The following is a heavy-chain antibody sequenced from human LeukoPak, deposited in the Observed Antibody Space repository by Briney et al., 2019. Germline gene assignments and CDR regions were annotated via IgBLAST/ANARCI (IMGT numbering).Heavy chain of an antibody. CDR3: ATTGATSPSSASWFNIEY. Sequence: PSESLSLTCTVSGGSVTSYYCNWVRQPPGRGLEWSGYIYYSGGTNYNPSLESRVTISLDTAKNQFSLKLRSVTAEDTAVYYCATTGATSPSSASWFNIEYWGQGTLVPVSS. D-gene: IGHD6-13*01. CDR1: GGSVTSYY. V-gene: IGHV4-59*08. CDR2: IYYSGGT. J-gene: IGHJ4*02.